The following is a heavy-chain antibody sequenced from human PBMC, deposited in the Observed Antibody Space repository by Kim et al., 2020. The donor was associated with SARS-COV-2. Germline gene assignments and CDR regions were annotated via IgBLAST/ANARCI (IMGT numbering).Heavy chain of an antibody. CDR1: GFTFSDSY. CDR2: ISNGGTTM. Sequence: GGSLRLSCAASGFTFSDSYMSWLRQAPGQGLEWVSYISNGGTTMFYADSVKGRFTISRDNTRNSLYLQMNSLRAEDTAVYYCARGSGYTGFDPWGQGTLVTVSS. CDR3: ARGSGYTGFDP. D-gene: IGHD5-12*01. J-gene: IGHJ5*02. V-gene: IGHV3-11*01.